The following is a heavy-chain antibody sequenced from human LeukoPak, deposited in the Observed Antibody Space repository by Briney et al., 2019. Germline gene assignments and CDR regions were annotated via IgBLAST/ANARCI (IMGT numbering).Heavy chain of an antibody. CDR3: AKDRGYSRNEALDY. Sequence: GGSLRLSCAASGFTFSSYGMHWVRQAPGKGLEWVAVIWYDGSNKYYADSVKGRFTISRDNSKNTLYLQMNSLRAEDTAVYYCAKDRGYSRNEALDYWGQGTLVTVSS. V-gene: IGHV3-33*06. CDR1: GFTFSSYG. D-gene: IGHD5-12*01. J-gene: IGHJ4*02. CDR2: IWYDGSNK.